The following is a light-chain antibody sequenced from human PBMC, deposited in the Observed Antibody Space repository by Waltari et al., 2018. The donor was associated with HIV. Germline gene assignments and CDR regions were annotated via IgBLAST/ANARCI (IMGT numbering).Light chain of an antibody. V-gene: IGLV4-69*01. Sequence: QLVLTESPSASASLGASVKLTCTLSSGHSTYAIAWHQQQPEKGPRYLMKLNSDGSHSKGDGIPGRFSGSSSGAGRYLTISSLQSEDEADYYCQTWGTGILVFGGGTKLTVL. J-gene: IGLJ3*02. CDR2: LNSDGSH. CDR1: SGHSTYA. CDR3: QTWGTGILV.